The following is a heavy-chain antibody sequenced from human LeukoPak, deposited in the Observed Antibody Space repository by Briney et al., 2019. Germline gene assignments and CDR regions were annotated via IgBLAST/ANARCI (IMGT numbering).Heavy chain of an antibody. CDR1: GFTFSSYA. CDR2: ISSNGGST. D-gene: IGHD1-26*01. CDR3: AREGGSYRSIDY. V-gene: IGHV3-64*01. J-gene: IGHJ4*02. Sequence: GGSLRLSRAASGFTFSSYAMHWVRQAPGKGLEYVSAISSNGGSTYYANSVKGRFTISRDNSKNTLYLQMGSLRAEDMAVYYCAREGGSYRSIDYWGQGTLVTVSS.